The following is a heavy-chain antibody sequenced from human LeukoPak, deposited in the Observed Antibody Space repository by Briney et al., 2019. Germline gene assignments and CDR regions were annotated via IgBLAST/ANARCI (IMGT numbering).Heavy chain of an antibody. V-gene: IGHV4-59*01. CDR1: GGSISSYY. CDR2: IYYSGST. CDR3: AREGVLYQLLPFDY. D-gene: IGHD2-2*01. Sequence: SETLSLTCTVSGGSISSYYWSWIRQPPGKGLEWIGYIYYSGSTNYNPSLKSRVTISVDTSKNQFSLKLSSVTAADTAVYYCAREGVLYQLLPFDYWGQGTLVTVSS. J-gene: IGHJ4*02.